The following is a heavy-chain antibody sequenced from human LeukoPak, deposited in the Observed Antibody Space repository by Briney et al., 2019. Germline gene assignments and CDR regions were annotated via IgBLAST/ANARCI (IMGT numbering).Heavy chain of an antibody. Sequence: GASVKVSCKASGYTFTSYGISWVRQAPGQGLEWMGWISAYNGNTNYAQKLQGRVTMTTDTSTSTAYMELRSLRSDDTAVYYCARDIPGDGSGSSPFDYWGQGTLVTVSS. CDR3: ARDIPGDGSGSSPFDY. CDR1: GYTFTSYG. V-gene: IGHV1-18*01. D-gene: IGHD3-10*01. CDR2: ISAYNGNT. J-gene: IGHJ4*02.